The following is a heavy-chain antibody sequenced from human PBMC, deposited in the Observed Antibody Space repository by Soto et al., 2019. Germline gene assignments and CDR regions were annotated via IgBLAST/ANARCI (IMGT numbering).Heavy chain of an antibody. CDR1: GGSISSYY. D-gene: IGHD3-10*01. Sequence: SETLSLTCTVSGGSISSYYWSWIRQPPGKGLEWIGYIYYSGSTNYNPSLKSRVTISVDTSKNQFSLKLSSVTAADTAVYYCARAGGLWSTRRWAFDIWGQGTMVTVSS. CDR2: IYYSGST. J-gene: IGHJ3*02. CDR3: ARAGGLWSTRRWAFDI. V-gene: IGHV4-59*01.